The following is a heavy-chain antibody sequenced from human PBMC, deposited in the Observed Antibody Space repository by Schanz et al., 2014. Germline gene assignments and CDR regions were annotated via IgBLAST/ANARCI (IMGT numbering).Heavy chain of an antibody. V-gene: IGHV3-7*01. Sequence: EVQLVESGGGLVQPGGSLRLSCAASGFTFSSYCINWVRQAPGKGLEWVANINQDRSEKYYVDSVKGRFTISRDNAKNSLYLQMNGLRAEDTAVFYCARDGAELYYFDDWGQGTLVTVSS. CDR1: GFTFSSYC. D-gene: IGHD1-1*01. CDR2: INQDRSEK. CDR3: ARDGAELYYFDD. J-gene: IGHJ4*02.